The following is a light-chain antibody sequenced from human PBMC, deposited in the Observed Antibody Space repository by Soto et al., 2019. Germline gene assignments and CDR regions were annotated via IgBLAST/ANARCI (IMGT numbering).Light chain of an antibody. J-gene: IGKJ4*01. CDR2: WAS. V-gene: IGKV4-1*01. CDR3: QQYYTTPGPT. Sequence: DIVLTQSPDSLAVSLGERATISCKSSQSVLFSSNNKNYLAWYQQKEGQSPKLLIYWASTRESGVPDRFSGSGSGTDFTLTTSSLQAEDVAVYYCQQYYTTPGPTFGGGTKVEIK. CDR1: QSVLFSSNNKNY.